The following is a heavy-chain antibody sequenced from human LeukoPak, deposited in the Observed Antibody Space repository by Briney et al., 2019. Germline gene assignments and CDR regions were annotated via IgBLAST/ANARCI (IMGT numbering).Heavy chain of an antibody. D-gene: IGHD3-22*01. CDR2: IIPIFGTA. Sequence: SVKVSCKASGYTFTSYDINWVRQATGQGLEWMGGIIPIFGTANYAQKFQGRVTITADESTSTAYMELSSLRSEDTAVYYCARDSGSGYYYAAFDIWGQGTMVTVSS. CDR3: ARDSGSGYYYAAFDI. V-gene: IGHV1-69*13. J-gene: IGHJ3*02. CDR1: GYTFTSYD.